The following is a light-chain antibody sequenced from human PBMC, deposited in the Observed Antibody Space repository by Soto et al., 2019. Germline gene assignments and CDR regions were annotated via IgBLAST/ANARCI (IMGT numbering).Light chain of an antibody. CDR3: SSYTSSSIL. V-gene: IGLV2-14*01. J-gene: IGLJ2*01. Sequence: SALTQPASVSGSPGQSITISCTGTSSDVGGYNYVSWYQQHPGKAPKLMIYEVSNRPSGVSNRFSGSKSGNTASLTISGLQAEDEADYYCSSYTSSSILFGGGTKVTVL. CDR2: EVS. CDR1: SSDVGGYNY.